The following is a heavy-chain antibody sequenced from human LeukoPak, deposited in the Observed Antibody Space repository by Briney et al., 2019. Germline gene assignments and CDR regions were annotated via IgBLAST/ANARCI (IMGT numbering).Heavy chain of an antibody. CDR2: INHSGST. CDR1: GFTFSSYG. V-gene: IGHV4-34*01. Sequence: GSLRLSCAASGFTFSSYGMSWIRQPPGKGLEWIGEINHSGSTNYNPSLKSRVTISVDTSKNQFSLKLSSVTAADTAVYYCARGVGVVSVVPAGPFDYWGQGTLVTVSS. CDR3: ARGVGVVSVVPAGPFDY. J-gene: IGHJ4*02. D-gene: IGHD2-2*01.